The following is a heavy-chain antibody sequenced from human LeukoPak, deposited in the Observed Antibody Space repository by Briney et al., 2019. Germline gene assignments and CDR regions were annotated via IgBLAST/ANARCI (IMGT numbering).Heavy chain of an antibody. CDR1: GFTFSTYG. V-gene: IGHV3-23*01. CDR3: AKDYYDSSGYYYFGGSNWFDP. J-gene: IGHJ5*02. Sequence: GGSLRLSCGASGFTFSTYGMSWVRQAPGKGLEWVSSISGGGRSTYYTDSVKGRFTISRDNSKNTLYLQMNSLRIEDTAVYYCAKDYYDSSGYYYFGGSNWFDPWGQGTLVTVSS. CDR2: ISGGGRST. D-gene: IGHD3-22*01.